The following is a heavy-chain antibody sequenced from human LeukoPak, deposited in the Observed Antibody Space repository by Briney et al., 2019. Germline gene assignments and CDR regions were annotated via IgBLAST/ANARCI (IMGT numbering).Heavy chain of an antibody. CDR1: GYSFTSYW. D-gene: IGHD4-17*01. CDR2: IYPGDSDT. V-gene: IGHV5-51*01. J-gene: IGHJ3*02. Sequence: GESLRISCKGSGYSFTSYWIGWVRQMPGKGLEWMGIIYPGDSDTRYSPSFQGQVTISADKSISTAYLQWSSLKASDTAIYYCARHGGDYGDYVYAFDIWGQGTMVTVSS. CDR3: ARHGGDYGDYVYAFDI.